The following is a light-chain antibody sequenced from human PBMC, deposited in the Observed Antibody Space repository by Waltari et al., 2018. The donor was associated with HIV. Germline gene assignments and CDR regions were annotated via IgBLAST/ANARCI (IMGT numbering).Light chain of an antibody. Sequence: QSVLTQPPSASGTPGQRVTISCSGSSSNIGSNTVNWYQQLPGTAPKLLIYSNNQRPSGVPDRLSGSKSGTSASLAISGLQSEDEADYYCAAWDDSLNGVVFGGGTKLTVL. J-gene: IGLJ2*01. V-gene: IGLV1-44*01. CDR2: SNN. CDR3: AAWDDSLNGVV. CDR1: SSNIGSNT.